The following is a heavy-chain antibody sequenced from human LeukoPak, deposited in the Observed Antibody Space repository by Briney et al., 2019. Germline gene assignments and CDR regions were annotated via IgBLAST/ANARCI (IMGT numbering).Heavy chain of an antibody. Sequence: PGGSLRLSCAASGFTFSSYGMHWVRQAPGKGLEGVAFIRYEGSNKYYADSVKGRFTISRDNSKNTLYLQMNSLRAEDTAVYYCAKDSAIVLGDYWGQGTLVTVSS. J-gene: IGHJ4*02. D-gene: IGHD3-22*01. CDR1: GFTFSSYG. CDR2: IRYEGSNK. V-gene: IGHV3-30*02. CDR3: AKDSAIVLGDY.